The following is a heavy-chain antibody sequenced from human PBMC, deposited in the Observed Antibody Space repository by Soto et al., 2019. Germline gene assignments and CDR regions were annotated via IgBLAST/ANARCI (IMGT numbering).Heavy chain of an antibody. CDR3: AGDPDYYGSEF. V-gene: IGHV3-11*01. Sequence: GRSLRLSCAASGFRFSVHYMTWIRQAPGEGLEWVSKISGGGTTMYYADSVKGRFTVSRDNAKNSLYLQMNSLRAEDTAVYYCAGDPDYYGSEFWGQGTLVTVSS. J-gene: IGHJ4*02. CDR2: ISGGGTTM. D-gene: IGHD3-10*01. CDR1: GFRFSVHY.